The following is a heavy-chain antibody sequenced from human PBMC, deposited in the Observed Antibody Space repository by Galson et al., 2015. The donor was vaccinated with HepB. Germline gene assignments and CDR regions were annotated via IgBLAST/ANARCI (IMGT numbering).Heavy chain of an antibody. Sequence: SLRLSCAASGFTFSHFAMSWVRQPPGKGLEWVSGISGSGDSSYYADSVRGRFTISRDNSKNTLYLQMNSLRAEDTAVYYCAKRVGAPVVPYYFDYWGQGTLVTVSS. CDR3: AKRVGAPVVPYYFDY. J-gene: IGHJ4*02. CDR1: GFTFSHFA. CDR2: ISGSGDSS. V-gene: IGHV3-23*01. D-gene: IGHD2-15*01.